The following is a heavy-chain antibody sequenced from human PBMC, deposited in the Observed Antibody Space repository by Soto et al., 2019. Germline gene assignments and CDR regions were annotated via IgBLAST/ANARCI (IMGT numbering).Heavy chain of an antibody. J-gene: IGHJ4*02. V-gene: IGHV4-30-2*01. CDR1: GGSISSGGYS. CDR2: IYHSGST. CDR3: ARVAGP. Sequence: SETLSLTCAVSGGSISSGGYSWSWIRQPPGKGLEWIGYIYHSGSTYYNPSLKSRVTISVDRSKNQFSLNLSSVTAADTAVYYCARVAGPWGKGTLVTVSS. D-gene: IGHD3-10*01.